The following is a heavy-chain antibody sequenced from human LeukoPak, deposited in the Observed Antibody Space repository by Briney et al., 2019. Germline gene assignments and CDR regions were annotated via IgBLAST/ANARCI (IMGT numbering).Heavy chain of an antibody. D-gene: IGHD3-22*01. CDR1: GVTFSPYG. CDR3: AREAWDQPGRAPVI. CDR2: IRYDGSEK. V-gene: IGHV3-33*08. Sequence: GMSLRLSCAASGVTFSPYGMHWVRQAPGKGLEWVATIRYDGSEKYYAEFVTGRFTVSRDNSKNTLYLEVNSERAEDTAVYYCAREAWDQPGRAPVIWGQGTRVTVSS. J-gene: IGHJ4*02.